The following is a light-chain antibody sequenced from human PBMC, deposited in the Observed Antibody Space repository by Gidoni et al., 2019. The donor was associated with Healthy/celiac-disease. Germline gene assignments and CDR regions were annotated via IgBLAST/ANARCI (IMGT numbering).Light chain of an antibody. CDR3: QQYGSSPRT. J-gene: IGKJ1*01. V-gene: IGKV3-20*01. CDR2: GAS. CDR1: QSVSSSY. Sequence: LSCRASQSVSSSYLAWYQQKPGQAPRLLIYGASSRATGIPDRFSGSGSGTDFTLTISRLEPEDFAVYYCQQYGSSPRTFGQGTKVEIK.